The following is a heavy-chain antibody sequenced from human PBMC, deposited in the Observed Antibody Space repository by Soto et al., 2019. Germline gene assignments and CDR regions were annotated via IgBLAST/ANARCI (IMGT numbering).Heavy chain of an antibody. Sequence: GSLRLSCAASGFTFSSYAMSWVRQAPGKGREWVSAISGSGGSTYYADSVKGRFTISRDNSKNTLYLQMNSLRAEDTAVYYCAKDTPNYDFWSGPSDNWFDPWGQGT. V-gene: IGHV3-23*01. CDR3: AKDTPNYDFWSGPSDNWFDP. CDR1: GFTFSSYA. CDR2: ISGSGGST. J-gene: IGHJ5*02. D-gene: IGHD3-3*01.